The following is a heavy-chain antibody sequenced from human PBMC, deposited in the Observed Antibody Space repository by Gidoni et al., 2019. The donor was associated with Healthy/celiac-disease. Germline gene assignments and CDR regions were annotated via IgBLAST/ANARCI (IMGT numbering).Heavy chain of an antibody. CDR3: ARDLVVVPADLYGMDV. V-gene: IGHV3-66*01. CDR2: IYSGGST. CDR1: GFTVSSNY. J-gene: IGHJ6*02. D-gene: IGHD2-2*01. Sequence: EVQLVESGGGLVQPGGSLRLSGAASGFTVSSNYMSWVRQAPGKGLGWVSVIYSGGSTYYADSVKGRFTISRDNSKNTLYLQMNSLRAEDTAVYYCARDLVVVPADLYGMDVWGQGTTVTVSS.